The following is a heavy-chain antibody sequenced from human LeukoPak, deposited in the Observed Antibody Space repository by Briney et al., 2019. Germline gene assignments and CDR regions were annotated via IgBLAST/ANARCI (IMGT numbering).Heavy chain of an antibody. CDR1: GDSSSNSIYY. D-gene: IGHD6-19*01. Sequence: KPSQTLSLTCSVSGDSSSNSIYYWGWIRQPPGKGLEWIGSIDYSGSTYYNPSLKSRATISIDTSKNQFSLKLSSVTAADTAVYYCANGKSEYSGGWPRGTFWGQGTLVTVSS. J-gene: IGHJ4*02. CDR2: IDYSGST. V-gene: IGHV4-39*07. CDR3: ANGKSEYSGGWPRGTF.